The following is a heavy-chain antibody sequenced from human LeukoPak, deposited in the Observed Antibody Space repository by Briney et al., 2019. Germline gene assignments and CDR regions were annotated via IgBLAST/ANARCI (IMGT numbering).Heavy chain of an antibody. CDR1: GYTFTSYG. D-gene: IGHD3-10*01. CDR2: ISPSGGT. Sequence: EASVKVSCKASGYTFTSYGISWVRQAPGQGLEWMGWISPSGGTDYAQEFQGRVTMTRDTSITTAYMELDSLRSDDTAVYYCARDHYYTSGSPSFDYWGQGTLVTVSS. V-gene: IGHV1-2*02. CDR3: ARDHYYTSGSPSFDY. J-gene: IGHJ4*02.